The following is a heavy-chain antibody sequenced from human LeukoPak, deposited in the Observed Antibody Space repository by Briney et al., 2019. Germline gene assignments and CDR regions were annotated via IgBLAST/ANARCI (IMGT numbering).Heavy chain of an antibody. D-gene: IGHD3-22*01. V-gene: IGHV4-34*01. Sequence: PSETLSLTCAVYGGSFSGYYWSWIRQPPGKGLEWIGEINHSGSTNYNPSLKSRVTISVDTSKNQFSLKLSSVTAADTAVYYCAGNYDSSGYYLGYWGQGTLVTVSS. J-gene: IGHJ4*02. CDR1: GGSFSGYY. CDR3: AGNYDSSGYYLGY. CDR2: INHSGST.